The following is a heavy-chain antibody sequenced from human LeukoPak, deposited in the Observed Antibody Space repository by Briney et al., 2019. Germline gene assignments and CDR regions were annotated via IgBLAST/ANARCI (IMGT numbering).Heavy chain of an antibody. D-gene: IGHD5-24*01. J-gene: IGHJ4*02. CDR1: GYTFTSYD. CDR2: MNPNSGNT. V-gene: IGHV1-8*01. Sequence: GSVKVSCKASGYTFTSYDINWVRQATGQGLEWMGWMNPNSGNTGYAQKFQGRVTMTRNTSISTAYMELSSLRSEDTAVYYCAREDNGDGYNYFDYWGQGTLVTVSS. CDR3: AREDNGDGYNYFDY.